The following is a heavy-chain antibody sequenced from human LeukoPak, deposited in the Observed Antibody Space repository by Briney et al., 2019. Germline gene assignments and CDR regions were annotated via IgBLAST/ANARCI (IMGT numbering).Heavy chain of an antibody. J-gene: IGHJ4*02. Sequence: GGSLRLSCVASGFTFSNYGMSWVRQAPEKGLEWVSAISGSGDSTYYADSVEGRFTISRDNSKNTLYLQMNSLRDEDTAVYYCTRLSGDNWNYGGNFDSWGQGTLVTVSS. D-gene: IGHD1-7*01. CDR1: GFTFSNYG. CDR2: ISGSGDST. CDR3: TRLSGDNWNYGGNFDS. V-gene: IGHV3-23*01.